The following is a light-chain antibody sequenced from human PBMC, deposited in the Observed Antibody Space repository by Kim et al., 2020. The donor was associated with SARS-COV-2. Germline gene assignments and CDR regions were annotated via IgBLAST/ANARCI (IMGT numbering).Light chain of an antibody. V-gene: IGLV3-19*01. CDR3: NSRDTSGNSYF. CDR1: SLRTYY. CDR2: DEN. Sequence: AWGQTVRITCQGDSLRTYYASRYQQKPGQAPVLVIYDENNRPSGIPDRFSASSSGNTASLTITGAQAEDEADYYCNSRDTSGNSYFFGTGTKVTVL. J-gene: IGLJ1*01.